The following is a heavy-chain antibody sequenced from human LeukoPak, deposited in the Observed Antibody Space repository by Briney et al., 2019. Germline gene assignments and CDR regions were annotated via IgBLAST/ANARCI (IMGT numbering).Heavy chain of an antibody. V-gene: IGHV3-21*01. CDR2: ISSSSSYI. CDR3: ARSNGYSYGRGYYFDY. J-gene: IGHJ4*02. Sequence: GGSLRLSCAASGFTFSSYSMNWVRQAPGKGLEWVSSISSSSSYIYYADSVKGRFTISRDNAKNSLYLQMNSLRAEDTAVYYCARSNGYSYGRGYYFDYWGQGALVTVSS. CDR1: GFTFSSYS. D-gene: IGHD5-18*01.